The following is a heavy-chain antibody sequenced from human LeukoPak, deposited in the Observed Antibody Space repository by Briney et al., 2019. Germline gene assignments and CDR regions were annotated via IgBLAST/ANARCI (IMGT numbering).Heavy chain of an antibody. J-gene: IGHJ6*02. D-gene: IGHD3-22*01. V-gene: IGHV3-48*03. CDR2: ISSSGSTI. CDR1: GFTFSSYE. CDR3: ARDHYDSSGYYHLYYYGMDV. Sequence: GGSLRLSCAASGFTFSSYEMNWVRQAPGKGLEWVSYISSSGSTIYYADSVKGRFTISRDNSKNTLYLQMNSLRAEDTAVYYCARDHYDSSGYYHLYYYGMDVWGQGTTVTVSS.